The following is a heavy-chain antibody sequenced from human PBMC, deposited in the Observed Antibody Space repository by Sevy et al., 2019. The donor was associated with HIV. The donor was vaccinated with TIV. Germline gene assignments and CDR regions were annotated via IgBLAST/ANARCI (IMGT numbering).Heavy chain of an antibody. CDR3: TRGPSGFSGSDLAY. CDR1: GYTFTGYY. V-gene: IGHV1-2*02. Sequence: ASVKVSCKASGYTFTGYYMHWVRQAPGLGLEWMGWINPNSGGTKYAQKFQGRVTMTRDTSISTAYMVLSRLKSDDTAVYYCTRGPSGFSGSDLAYWGQGTRVTVSS. CDR2: INPNSGGT. D-gene: IGHD3-22*01. J-gene: IGHJ4*02.